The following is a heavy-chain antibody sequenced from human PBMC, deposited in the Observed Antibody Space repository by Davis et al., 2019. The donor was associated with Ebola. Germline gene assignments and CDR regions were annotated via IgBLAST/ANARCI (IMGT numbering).Heavy chain of an antibody. J-gene: IGHJ4*02. D-gene: IGHD4-11*01. CDR3: ARDSDDYSFDY. CDR1: GGSISGYY. Sequence: SETLSLTCTVSGGSISGYYWSWIRQPPGKGLDWIGFIYYSGDTKYNPSLKSRVTISRDTPKNQISLKLRSVTAADTAVYYCARDSDDYSFDYWGQGTLVTVSS. V-gene: IGHV4-59*01. CDR2: IYYSGDT.